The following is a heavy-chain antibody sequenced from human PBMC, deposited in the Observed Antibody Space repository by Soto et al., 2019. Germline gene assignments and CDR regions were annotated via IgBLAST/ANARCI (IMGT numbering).Heavy chain of an antibody. D-gene: IGHD6-19*01. CDR1: GFTFTKAS. V-gene: IGHV3-15*01. CDR3: TTASQWLPPYS. CDR2: IKSRADGGTT. Sequence: EVQLVESGGGLVKPGGSLRLSCAASGFTFTKASMTWVRQTPGKGLEWVGRIKSRADGGTTDYAASVKDRFIISRDDSNDTLYLHMNRLKTDDTAVYYCTTASQWLPPYSWGQGALVTVSS. J-gene: IGHJ4*02.